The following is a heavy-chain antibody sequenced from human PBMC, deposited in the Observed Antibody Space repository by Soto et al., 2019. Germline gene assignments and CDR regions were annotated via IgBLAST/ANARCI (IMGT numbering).Heavy chain of an antibody. CDR2: ISYDGSDK. V-gene: IGHV3-30-3*01. Sequence: HPAGSLRLSCAASGFTFSSYAMHWVRQAPGKGLEWVAVISYDGSDKYYADSVKGRFTISRDNSKNTLYLQMNSLRAEDTAVYYCARDYEPIAVDGPGDYWGQGT. J-gene: IGHJ4*02. CDR3: ARDYEPIAVDGPGDY. D-gene: IGHD6-19*01. CDR1: GFTFSSYA.